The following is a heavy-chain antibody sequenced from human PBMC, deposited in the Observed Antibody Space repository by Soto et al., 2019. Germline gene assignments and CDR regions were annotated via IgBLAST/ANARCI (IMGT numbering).Heavy chain of an antibody. CDR2: MNPNSGST. V-gene: IGHV1-8*01. Sequence: ASVKVSCKASGYTFTSYDINWVRQATGQGLEWMGWMNPNSGSTGYAQKFQGRVTMTRNTSISTAYMELSSLRSEDTAVYYCARPSFDYETRGYNDPEGTWFGPRGQRSLVTVSA. CDR3: ARPSFDYETRGYNDPEGTWFGP. D-gene: IGHD3-22*01. J-gene: IGHJ5*02. CDR1: GYTFTSYD.